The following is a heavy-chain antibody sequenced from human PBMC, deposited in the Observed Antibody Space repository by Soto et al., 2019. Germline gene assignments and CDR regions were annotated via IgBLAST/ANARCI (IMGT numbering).Heavy chain of an antibody. CDR3: ARNRDYAFDY. CDR2: IKQDGSDK. D-gene: IGHD4-17*01. J-gene: IGHJ4*02. CDR1: GFTFSNYW. V-gene: IGHV3-7*01. Sequence: GGSLRLSCAASGFTFSNYWMSWVRQAPGKGLEWVAIIKQDGSDKYYVDFVKGRFTISRDNAKNSLYLQTNSLRTEDAAVYYCARNRDYAFDYWGRGTLVTVSS.